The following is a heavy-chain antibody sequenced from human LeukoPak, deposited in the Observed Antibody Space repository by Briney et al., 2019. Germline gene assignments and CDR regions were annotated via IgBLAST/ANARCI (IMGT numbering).Heavy chain of an antibody. D-gene: IGHD3-10*01. Sequence: PGGSLRLSCAASGFTFSSYAMSWVRQAPGKGLEWVSAISGSGGSTYYADSVKGRFTISRDNSKNTLYLQMSSLRAEDTAVYYCAKVRSVVRGELSFDYWGQGTLVTVSS. CDR1: GFTFSSYA. V-gene: IGHV3-23*01. CDR3: AKVRSVVRGELSFDY. CDR2: ISGSGGST. J-gene: IGHJ4*02.